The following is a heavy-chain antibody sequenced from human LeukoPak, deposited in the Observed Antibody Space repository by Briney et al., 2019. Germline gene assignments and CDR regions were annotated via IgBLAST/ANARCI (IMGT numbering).Heavy chain of an antibody. CDR1: GYTFTSYD. V-gene: IGHV1-8*01. Sequence: ASVKVSCKASGYTFTSYDINWVRQATGQGLEWMGWMNPNSCNTGYAQKFQGRVTMTRNTSISTAYMELSSLRSEDTAVYYCARTALSHCSGGSCYSYYFDYWGQGTLVTVSS. J-gene: IGHJ4*02. CDR3: ARTALSHCSGGSCYSYYFDY. CDR2: MNPNSCNT. D-gene: IGHD2-15*01.